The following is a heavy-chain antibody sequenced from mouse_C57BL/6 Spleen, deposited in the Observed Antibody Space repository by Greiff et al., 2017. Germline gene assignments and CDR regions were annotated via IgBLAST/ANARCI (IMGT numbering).Heavy chain of an antibody. CDR2: IDPSDSYT. D-gene: IGHD1-1*01. V-gene: IGHV1-69*01. CDR1: GYTFTSYW. J-gene: IGHJ4*01. CDR3: ARGVTTVKGAMDY. Sequence: QVQLQQPGAELVMPGASVKLSCKASGYTFTSYWMHWVKQRPGQGLEWIGEIDPSDSYTNYNQKFKGKSTLTVDKSSSTAYMQLSSLTSEDSAVYYCARGVTTVKGAMDYWGQGTSVTVSS.